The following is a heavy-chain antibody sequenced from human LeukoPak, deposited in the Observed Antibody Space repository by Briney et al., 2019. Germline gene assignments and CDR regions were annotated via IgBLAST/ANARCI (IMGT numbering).Heavy chain of an antibody. CDR1: GFTFSNYG. D-gene: IGHD2-15*01. V-gene: IGHV3-30*02. J-gene: IGHJ4*02. CDR3: AKGRLPSYYFDY. CDR2: IRYDGGNK. Sequence: GGSLRLSCAASGFTFSNYGMHWVRQAPGKGLEWVAFIRYDGGNKYYADSVKGRFTISRDNSKNTLYLQVNSLRAEDTAVYYCAKGRLPSYYFDYWGQGTLVSVSS.